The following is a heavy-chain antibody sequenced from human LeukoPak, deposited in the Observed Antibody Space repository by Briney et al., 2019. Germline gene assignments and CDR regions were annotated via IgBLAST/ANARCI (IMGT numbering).Heavy chain of an antibody. CDR2: INHSGST. D-gene: IGHD3-9*01. Sequence: SETLSLTCAVYGGSFSGYYWSWIRQPPGKGLEWIGEINHSGSTNYNPSLKSRVTISVDTSKNQFSLKLSSVTAADTAVYYCARGPYDILTGYYTGDHDAFDIWGQGTMVTVSS. CDR1: GGSFSGYY. V-gene: IGHV4-34*01. J-gene: IGHJ3*02. CDR3: ARGPYDILTGYYTGDHDAFDI.